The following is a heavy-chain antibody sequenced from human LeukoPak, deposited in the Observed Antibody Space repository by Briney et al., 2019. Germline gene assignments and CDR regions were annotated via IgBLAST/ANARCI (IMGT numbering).Heavy chain of an antibody. CDR3: AGGDGYNYLDY. D-gene: IGHD5-24*01. Sequence: PGGSLSLSCAGSGITLSNYGMSWVRQAPGKGLEWVAGISDSGGRTNYADSVKGRFTISRDNPKNTLYLQMNSLRAEDTAVYYCAGGDGYNYLDYWGQGTLVTVSS. CDR2: ISDSGGRT. J-gene: IGHJ4*02. V-gene: IGHV3-23*01. CDR1: GITLSNYG.